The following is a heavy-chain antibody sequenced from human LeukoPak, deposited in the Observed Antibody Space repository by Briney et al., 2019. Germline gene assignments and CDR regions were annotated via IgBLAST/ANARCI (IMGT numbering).Heavy chain of an antibody. CDR1: GYTLTELS. CDR3: ARGGSGSNSPEGYYYYYGMDV. J-gene: IGHJ6*02. CDR2: FDPEDGET. D-gene: IGHD3-10*01. Sequence: ASVKVSCKVSGYTLTELSMHWVRQAPGKGLEWMGGFDPEDGETIYAQKFQGRVTMTEDTSTDTAYMELSSLRSEDTAVYYCARGGSGSNSPEGYYYYYGMDVWGQGTTVTVSS. V-gene: IGHV1-24*01.